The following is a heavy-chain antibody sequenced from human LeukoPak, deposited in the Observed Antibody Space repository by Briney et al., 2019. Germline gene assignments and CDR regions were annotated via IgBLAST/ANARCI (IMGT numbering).Heavy chain of an antibody. Sequence: GGSLRLSCAASGFTFSSYAMHWVRQAPGKGLEWVAVISYDGSNKYYADSVKGRFTISRDNSKNTLYLQMNSLRAEDTAVYYCAKDEAYDSSGYGYGYWGQGTLVTVSS. CDR3: AKDEAYDSSGYGYGY. D-gene: IGHD3-22*01. J-gene: IGHJ4*02. CDR1: GFTFSSYA. V-gene: IGHV3-30-3*01. CDR2: ISYDGSNK.